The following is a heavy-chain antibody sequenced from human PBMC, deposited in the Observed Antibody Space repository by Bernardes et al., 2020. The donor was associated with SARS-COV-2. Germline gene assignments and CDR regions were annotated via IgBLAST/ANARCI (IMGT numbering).Heavy chain of an antibody. Sequence: SETLSLTCAVYGGSFSGYYWSWIRQPPGKGLEWIGEINHSGSTNYNPSLKSRVTISVDTSKNQFSLKLSSVTAADTAVYYCARGREWDFWSGHSYYYYYMDVWGKGTTVTVSS. D-gene: IGHD3-3*01. CDR1: GGSFSGYY. V-gene: IGHV4-34*01. CDR3: ARGREWDFWSGHSYYYYYMDV. J-gene: IGHJ6*03. CDR2: INHSGST.